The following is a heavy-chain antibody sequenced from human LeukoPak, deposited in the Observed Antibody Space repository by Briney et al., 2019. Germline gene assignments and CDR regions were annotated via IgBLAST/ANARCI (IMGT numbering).Heavy chain of an antibody. CDR3: AGYDILTGLWD. Sequence: KTSETLSLTCAVYGGSFSDYNWSWIRQPPGKGLEWIGEIKHSGSTNYNPSLKSRVTISVDTSKNQFSLKLTSVTAADTAVYYCAGYDILTGLWDWGQGTLVTVSS. J-gene: IGHJ4*02. CDR1: GGSFSDYN. CDR2: IKHSGST. D-gene: IGHD3-9*01. V-gene: IGHV4-34*01.